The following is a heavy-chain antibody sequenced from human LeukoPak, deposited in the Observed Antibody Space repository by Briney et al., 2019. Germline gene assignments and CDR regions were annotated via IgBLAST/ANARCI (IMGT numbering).Heavy chain of an antibody. D-gene: IGHD3-10*01. Sequence: PSETLSLTCAVYGGSFSGHFWTWIRQPPGKGLEWIGEINHSGSTNYDPSLKSRVTISVDTSKNQFSLKLTSVTAAGTAVYYCARTDEKRIFGSGSYYRGRHIDYWGQGTLVTVSS. CDR3: ARTDEKRIFGSGSYYRGRHIDY. CDR1: GGSFSGHF. J-gene: IGHJ4*02. V-gene: IGHV4-34*01. CDR2: INHSGST.